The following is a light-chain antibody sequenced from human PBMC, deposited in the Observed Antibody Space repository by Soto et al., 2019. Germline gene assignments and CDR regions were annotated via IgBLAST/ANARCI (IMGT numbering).Light chain of an antibody. CDR2: VVT. V-gene: IGLV2-23*02. CDR3: CSYADSGTFHV. Sequence: QSVLTQPASASGSPGPSIAISCTGTSSDVGSNNHVSWYQQHPGKAPKLMIYVVTQRPSGVSNRFSGSKSGNTASLTISGHQAVDEADYYCCSYADSGTFHVFGPGTKVTV. CDR1: SSDVGSNNH. J-gene: IGLJ1*01.